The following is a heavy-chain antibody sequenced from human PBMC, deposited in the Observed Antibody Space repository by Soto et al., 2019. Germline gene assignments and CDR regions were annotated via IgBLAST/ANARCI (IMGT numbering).Heavy chain of an antibody. CDR3: AREIGIYYDRSGYSPFDY. CDR2: IIPIFGTA. D-gene: IGHD3-22*01. Sequence: SVKVSCKASGGTFSSYAISWVRQAPGQGLEWMGGIIPIFGTANYAQKFQGRVTITADESTSTAYMELSSLRSEDTAVYYCAREIGIYYDRSGYSPFDYWGQGTLVSVSS. J-gene: IGHJ4*02. CDR1: GGTFSSYA. V-gene: IGHV1-69*13.